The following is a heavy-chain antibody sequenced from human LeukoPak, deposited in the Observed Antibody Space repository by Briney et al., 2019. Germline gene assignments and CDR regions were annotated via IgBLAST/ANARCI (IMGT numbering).Heavy chain of an antibody. CDR3: ARGKISFDY. J-gene: IGHJ4*02. Sequence: GASVKVSCKTSGYTFTDYYMHWVRQAPGQGLEWMGWLNPNTGGTNYAQKYQDRVTMTRDTSTSTAYMELTRLTSDDTAVYYCARGKISFDYWGQGTLVTVSS. V-gene: IGHV1-2*02. D-gene: IGHD2/OR15-2a*01. CDR2: LNPNTGGT. CDR1: GYTFTDYY.